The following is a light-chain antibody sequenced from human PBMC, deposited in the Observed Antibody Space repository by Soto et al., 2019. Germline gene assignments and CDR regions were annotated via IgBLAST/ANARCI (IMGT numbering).Light chain of an antibody. Sequence: EIAVTQSASKMSESPGEREELSCRASQSVSSNLAWYQQKPGQAPRLLIYGASGRATGIPDSFSGSGSGTDFTRTRISLEPEYLAVYYCEQYCGPPWTFGQGTTVDIK. CDR3: EQYCGPPWT. J-gene: IGKJ1*01. CDR1: QSVSSN. CDR2: GAS. V-gene: IGKV3-20*01.